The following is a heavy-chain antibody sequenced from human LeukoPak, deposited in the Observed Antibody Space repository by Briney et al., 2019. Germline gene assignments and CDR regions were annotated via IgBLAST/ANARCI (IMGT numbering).Heavy chain of an antibody. D-gene: IGHD2-2*01. V-gene: IGHV5-51*01. J-gene: IGHJ4*02. CDR2: IYPGDSDT. CDR3: ARPLGYCSSTNCYAHFDY. Sequence: GESLKISCKGSGYRFTNYWIGWVRQVPGKGLEWMGIIYPGDSDTRYSPSFQGQVTISADRSISTAYLQWSSLKASDTAMYYCARPLGYCSSTNCYAHFDYWGQGTLVTVSS. CDR1: GYRFTNYW.